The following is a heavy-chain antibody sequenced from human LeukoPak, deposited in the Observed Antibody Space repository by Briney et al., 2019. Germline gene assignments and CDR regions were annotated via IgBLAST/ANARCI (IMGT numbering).Heavy chain of an antibody. CDR3: ARGPHLFDY. V-gene: IGHV4-39*07. CDR2: VYYSGNT. CDR1: GGSISSSNYY. J-gene: IGHJ4*02. Sequence: PSETLSLTCTVSGGSISSSNYYWGWIRQPPGKGLECIGSVYYSGNTYYNPSLKSRVTISVDTSKNQFSLKLSSVTAADTAVYYCARGPHLFDYWGQGTLVTVSP.